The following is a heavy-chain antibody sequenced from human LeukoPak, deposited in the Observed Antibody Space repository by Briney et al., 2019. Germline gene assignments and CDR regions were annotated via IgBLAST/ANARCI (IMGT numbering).Heavy chain of an antibody. Sequence: GGSLRLSCAASGFTFSDYYMSWIRQAPGKGLEWVSYISGSGTTIYSADSLKGRFTISRDAAKNSLFLQMNSLRDEDTAVYYCARRTSHSYFDYWGQGTLVTVSS. CDR1: GFTFSDYY. CDR3: ARRTSHSYFDY. V-gene: IGHV3-11*01. CDR2: ISGSGTTI. D-gene: IGHD2-2*01. J-gene: IGHJ4*02.